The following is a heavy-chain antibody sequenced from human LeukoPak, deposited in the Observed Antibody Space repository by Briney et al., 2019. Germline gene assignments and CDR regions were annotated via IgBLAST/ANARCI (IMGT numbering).Heavy chain of an antibody. CDR1: GGTFSSYA. CDR2: ITPILGIA. J-gene: IGHJ4*02. D-gene: IGHD3-22*01. V-gene: IGHV1-69*04. CDR3: ARNEGRDYYDSSGYYEDY. Sequence: SVKVSCKASGGTFSSYAISWVRQAPGQGLEWMGRITPILGIANYAQKFQGRVTITADKSTSTAYMELSSLRSEDTAVYYCARNEGRDYYDSSGYYEDYWGQGTLVTVSS.